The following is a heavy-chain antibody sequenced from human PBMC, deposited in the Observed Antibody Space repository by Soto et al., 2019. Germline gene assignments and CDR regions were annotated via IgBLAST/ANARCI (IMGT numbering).Heavy chain of an antibody. J-gene: IGHJ4*02. CDR1: GFTFSDYG. D-gene: IGHD6-19*01. CDR2: IWYDGSNK. CDR3: ARDMGYSSGHGFDY. V-gene: IGHV3-33*01. Sequence: GWSLRLSCAASGFTFSDYGMQWVRQAPGKGLDWVALIWYDGSNKYYADSVKGRFTISRDNSKNTLYLQMNSLRAEDTAFYYCARDMGYSSGHGFDYWGQGTLVTVSS.